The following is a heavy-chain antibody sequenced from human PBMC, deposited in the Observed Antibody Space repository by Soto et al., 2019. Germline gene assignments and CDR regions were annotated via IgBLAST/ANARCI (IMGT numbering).Heavy chain of an antibody. CDR3: ARLGGSGYYYYYGMDV. J-gene: IGHJ6*02. V-gene: IGHV4-39*01. CDR1: GGSISSSSYY. Sequence: SETLSLTCSVSGGSISSSSYYWGWIRQPPGKGLEWIGSIYYSGSTYYNPSLKSRVTISVDTSKNQFSLKLSSVTAADTAVYYCARLGGSGYYYYYGMDVWGQGTKVTVYS. CDR2: IYYSGST. D-gene: IGHD2-15*01.